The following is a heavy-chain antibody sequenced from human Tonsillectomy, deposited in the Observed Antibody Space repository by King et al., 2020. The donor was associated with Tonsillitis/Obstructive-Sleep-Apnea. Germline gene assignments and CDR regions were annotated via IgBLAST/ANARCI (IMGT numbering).Heavy chain of an antibody. CDR3: ARDQWELLR. D-gene: IGHD1-26*01. CDR2: IYYSGST. Sequence: VQLQESGPGLVKPSETLSLTCTVSGGSISSYYWSWIRQPPGKGLEWIGYIYYSGSTNYNPSLKSRVTISVDTSKNQFSLKLSSVTAADTAVYYCARDQWELLRWGQGTLVTVSS. J-gene: IGHJ4*02. V-gene: IGHV4-59*01. CDR1: GGSISSYY.